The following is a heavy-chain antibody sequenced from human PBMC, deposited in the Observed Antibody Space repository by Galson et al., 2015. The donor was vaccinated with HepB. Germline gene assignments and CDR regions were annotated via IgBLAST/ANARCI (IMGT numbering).Heavy chain of an antibody. J-gene: IGHJ4*02. CDR1: GFTFNTYT. V-gene: IGHV3-30*04. CDR3: ATYGTGYYYPL. CDR2: ISYDGNNK. Sequence: SLRLSCAASGFTFNTYTMHWVRQAPGKGLEWVTVISYDGNNKYYADSVRGRFTISRDNSKNTVFLQMNSLRAEDTALYYCATYGTGYYYPLWGQGTLVTVSS. D-gene: IGHD3-10*01.